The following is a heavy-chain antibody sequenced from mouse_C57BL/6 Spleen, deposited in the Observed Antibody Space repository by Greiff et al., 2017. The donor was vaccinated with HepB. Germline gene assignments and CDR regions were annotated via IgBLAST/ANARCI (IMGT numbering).Heavy chain of an antibody. CDR2: IYPGDGDT. Sequence: QVQLQQSGPELVKPGASVKISCKASGYAFSSSWMNWVKQRPGKGLEWIGRIYPGDGDTNYNGKFKGKATLTADKSSSTAYMQLSSLTSEDSAVYFCARSYYCDYDEGAYWGQGTLVTVSA. V-gene: IGHV1-82*01. CDR1: GYAFSSSW. CDR3: ARSYYCDYDEGAY. J-gene: IGHJ3*01. D-gene: IGHD2-4*01.